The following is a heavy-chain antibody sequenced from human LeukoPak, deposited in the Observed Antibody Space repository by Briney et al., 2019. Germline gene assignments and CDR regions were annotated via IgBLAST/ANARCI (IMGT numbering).Heavy chain of an antibody. J-gene: IGHJ4*02. CDR1: RFTLRTYW. D-gene: IGHD1-14*01. V-gene: IGHV3-74*01. Sequence: GGSLRLSCAASRFTLRTYWMDSVRQAPGKGLVWVSRINTDGSSTNYADSVKGRFTISRDNAMNTLYLQMNNLRAEDTTVYYCASRTGLLGGRGPLVSVSS. CDR3: ASRTGLL. CDR2: INTDGSST.